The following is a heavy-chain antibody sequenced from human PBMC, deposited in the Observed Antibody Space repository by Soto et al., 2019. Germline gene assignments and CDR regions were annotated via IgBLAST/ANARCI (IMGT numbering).Heavy chain of an antibody. J-gene: IGHJ6*02. CDR3: AGELFSWKGAPRKMYF. CDR2: INRSGGST. Sequence: QVQLVQSGAEVKKPGASVKVSCKASGYTFTSYYMHWVRQTTGQGLEWMGIINRSGGSTSYAQKFQGRVTITRDTSKSQVYIDLSSLISEDTAVYCCAGELFSWKGAPRKMYFGGQGTTVTVSS. CDR1: GYTFTSYY. D-gene: IGHD1-1*01. V-gene: IGHV1-46*01.